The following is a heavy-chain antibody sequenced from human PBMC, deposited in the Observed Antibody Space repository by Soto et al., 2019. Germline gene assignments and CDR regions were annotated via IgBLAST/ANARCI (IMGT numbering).Heavy chain of an antibody. CDR1: GFTFSSYG. Sequence: QVQLVESGGGVVQPGRSLRLSCAASGFTFSSYGMHWVRQAPGKGLEWLALISYDGSNKYYADSVKGRFTISRDNSKNTLYLQMNSLRAEDTAVYYCAKDRNIVVVVAPRDYWGQGTLVTVSS. CDR3: AKDRNIVVVVAPRDY. D-gene: IGHD2-15*01. V-gene: IGHV3-30*18. J-gene: IGHJ4*02. CDR2: ISYDGSNK.